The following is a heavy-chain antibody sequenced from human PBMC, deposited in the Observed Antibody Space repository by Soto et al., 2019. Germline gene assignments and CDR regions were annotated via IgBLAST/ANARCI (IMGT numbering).Heavy chain of an antibody. J-gene: IGHJ6*03. CDR1: GFSLSTKGVG. Sequence: GSGPKPVNPTQTPTVTCTFPGFSLSTKGVGVGWTPQPPRNALEWLALIYWDDDKRYSPSLKSRLTITKDTSKNQVVLTMTHMDPVDTATYYCAHFALDYYYMDVWGKGTTVTVSS. CDR2: IYWDDDK. V-gene: IGHV2-5*02. CDR3: AHFALDYYYMDV.